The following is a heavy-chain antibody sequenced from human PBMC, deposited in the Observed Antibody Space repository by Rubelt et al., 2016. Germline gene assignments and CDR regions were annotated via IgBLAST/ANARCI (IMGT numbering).Heavy chain of an antibody. D-gene: IGHD3-22*01. J-gene: IGHJ4*02. Sequence: QVHLVQSAIEVKKPGASVKISCKTSGYTFTTYGIIWVRRAPGPGLEWMGWINTYNDKTNYPQKFQGRVSMTTDSSTNTAYMEWRSLRSDDTAVYYCARGYFDSTGDFDYWGQGTLVTVSS. V-gene: IGHV1-18*01. CDR3: ARGYFDSTGDFDY. CDR2: INTYNDKT. CDR1: GYTFTTYG.